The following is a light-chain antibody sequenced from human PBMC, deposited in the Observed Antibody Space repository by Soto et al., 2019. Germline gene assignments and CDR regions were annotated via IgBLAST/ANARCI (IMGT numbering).Light chain of an antibody. CDR1: SSNIGSNT. J-gene: IGLJ1*01. Sequence: QSVLTQPPSASVTPGQRVTMSCSGGSSNIGSNTVSWYQHLPGTAPQLLIYSDTQRASGVADRFSGSKSGTSASLAISGLQSDDEADYYCAAWDDRLNGALFGTGTKLTV. V-gene: IGLV1-44*01. CDR3: AAWDDRLNGAL. CDR2: SDT.